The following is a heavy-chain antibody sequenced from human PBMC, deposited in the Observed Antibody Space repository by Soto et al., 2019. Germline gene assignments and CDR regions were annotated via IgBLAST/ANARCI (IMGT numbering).Heavy chain of an antibody. CDR1: GGTFSSYA. D-gene: IGHD3-22*01. Sequence: QVQLVQSGAEVKKPWSSVKVSCKAAGGTFSSYAISWVRHAPGQGLEWMGGSIPIFGTANYAQKFQGRVTITADKSTSTAYMELSSLRSEDPAVYYCARGSSGYYYSSYYYGMDVWGQGTTVPVSS. J-gene: IGHJ6*02. CDR2: SIPIFGTA. V-gene: IGHV1-69*06. CDR3: ARGSSGYYYSSYYYGMDV.